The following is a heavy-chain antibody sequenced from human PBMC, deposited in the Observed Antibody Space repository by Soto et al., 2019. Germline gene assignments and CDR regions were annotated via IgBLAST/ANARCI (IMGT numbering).Heavy chain of an antibody. J-gene: IGHJ4*02. Sequence: QVQLVESGGGVVQPGRSLRLSCAASGFTFSRHTMHWVRQAPGKGLEWVAAISDDGSNTYYADSVKGRFPISRDNSKNTLYLQMNRLSRADTAVHHCAREVYYDFRGGLNTPPYYFDDWGQGTLVTVSS. D-gene: IGHD3-3*01. CDR1: GFTFSRHT. CDR3: AREVYYDFRGGLNTPPYYFDD. CDR2: ISDDGSNT. V-gene: IGHV3-30-3*01.